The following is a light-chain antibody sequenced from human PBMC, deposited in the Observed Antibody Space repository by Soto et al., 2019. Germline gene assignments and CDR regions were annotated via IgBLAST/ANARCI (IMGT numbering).Light chain of an antibody. CDR2: KAS. V-gene: IGKV1-5*03. CDR3: QHYNSYSEA. J-gene: IGKJ1*01. CDR1: QTISSW. Sequence: DIQMTQSPSTLSGSVGDRVTITCRASQTISSWLAWYQQKPGKAPKLLIYKASTLKSGVPSRFSRSGFGTEFTLTISSLQPDDFATYYFQHYNSYSEAFGQGTKVDIK.